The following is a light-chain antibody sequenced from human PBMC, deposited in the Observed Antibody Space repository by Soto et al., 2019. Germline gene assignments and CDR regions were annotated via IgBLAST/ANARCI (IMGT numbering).Light chain of an antibody. Sequence: DIQMTQSPSTVSASVGDRVTITCRASQSISTRLTWYQRKPGKAPKFLIYEASTLAPGVPSRFSGSGSGTEFTLTISSLQPDDFATYYCQQYDDLYTFGQGTRLEIK. J-gene: IGKJ5*01. CDR1: QSISTR. V-gene: IGKV1-5*01. CDR2: EAS. CDR3: QQYDDLYT.